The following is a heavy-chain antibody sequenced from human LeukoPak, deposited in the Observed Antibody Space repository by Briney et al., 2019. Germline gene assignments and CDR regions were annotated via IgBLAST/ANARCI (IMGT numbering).Heavy chain of an antibody. CDR3: AKAVGAFDI. CDR1: GFTFSSYV. J-gene: IGHJ3*02. V-gene: IGHV3-23*01. Sequence: GGSLRLSCAASGFTFSSYVMSWVRRAPGKGLEWVSAMSNSGGSTNYADSVKGRFTISRDNSKNTLYLQMNSLRAEDTAVYYCAKAVGAFDIWGQGTMVTVSS. CDR2: MSNSGGST.